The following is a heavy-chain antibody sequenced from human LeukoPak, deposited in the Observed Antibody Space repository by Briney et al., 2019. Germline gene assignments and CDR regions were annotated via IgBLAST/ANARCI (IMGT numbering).Heavy chain of an antibody. CDR3: ARDRLVGATPFDY. Sequence: ASVKVSCKASGYAFTSYDINWVRQATGQGLEWMGWMNPNSGNTGYAQKFQGRVTMTRDTSTSTVYMELSSLRSEDTAVYYCARDRLVGATPFDYWGQGTLVTVSS. D-gene: IGHD1-26*01. CDR2: MNPNSGNT. CDR1: GYAFTSYD. J-gene: IGHJ4*02. V-gene: IGHV1-8*01.